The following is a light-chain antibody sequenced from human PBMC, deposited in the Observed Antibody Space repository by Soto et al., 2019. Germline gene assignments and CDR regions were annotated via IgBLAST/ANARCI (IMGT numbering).Light chain of an antibody. Sequence: QSVMTQPPSASGSPGQSVTISCTGXSSDVGGYNYVSWYQHHPGKAPKLIIYEVYKRPSGVPDRFSGSKSGNTAALTVSGLQAEDESYYYCRPYVRTISSVFRTWPTVPVL. J-gene: IGLJ1*01. CDR2: EVY. V-gene: IGLV2-8*01. CDR3: RPYVRTISSV. CDR1: SSDVGGYNY.